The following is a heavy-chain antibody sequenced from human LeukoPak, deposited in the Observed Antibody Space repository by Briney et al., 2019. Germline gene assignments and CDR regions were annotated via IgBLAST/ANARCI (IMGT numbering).Heavy chain of an antibody. CDR3: VRAESVGIFDV. CDR1: GFSITRGYF. Sequence: PSGTLSLTCPVSGFSITRGYFWGWIRQSPGKRLEWIGYIYHNGDTVYNPSLNSSLRSRVTLLVEPSKNQFSLSLNSVVAADTAVFYCVRAESVGIFDVWGQGILVTVSS. D-gene: IGHD1-26*01. V-gene: IGHV4-38-2*02. CDR2: IYHNGDT. J-gene: IGHJ4*02.